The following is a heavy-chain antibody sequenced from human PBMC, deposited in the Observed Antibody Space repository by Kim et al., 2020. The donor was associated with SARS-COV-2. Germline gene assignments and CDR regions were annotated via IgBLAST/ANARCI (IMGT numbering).Heavy chain of an antibody. CDR2: INPNSGGT. Sequence: ASVKVSCQASGYTFSVYYIHWVRQAPGQGLESMGWINPNSGGTNYAPKFQGRVTMTRDTTITTAYMEVSGLTSDDTAVYYCARPMSTAPQFGYWGQGTLV. J-gene: IGHJ1*01. V-gene: IGHV1-2*02. D-gene: IGHD3-22*01. CDR1: GYTFSVYY. CDR3: ARPMSTAPQFGY.